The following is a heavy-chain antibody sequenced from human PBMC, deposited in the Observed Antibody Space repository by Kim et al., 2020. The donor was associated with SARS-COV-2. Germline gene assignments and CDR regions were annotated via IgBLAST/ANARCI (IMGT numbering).Heavy chain of an antibody. CDR3: ARAVNGYYFDY. D-gene: IGHD3-22*01. Sequence: SGRGRFTITRDSSENTRYLQMNTLRAEDTAVYYCARAVNGYYFDYWGQGTLVTVSS. J-gene: IGHJ4*02. V-gene: IGHV3-53*01.